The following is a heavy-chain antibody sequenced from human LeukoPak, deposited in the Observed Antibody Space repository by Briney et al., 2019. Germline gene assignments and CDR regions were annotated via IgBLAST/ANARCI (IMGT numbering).Heavy chain of an antibody. J-gene: IGHJ4*02. Sequence: SETLSLTCAVYGGSFSGYYWSWIRQPPGKGLEWIGEINHSGSTNYNPSLKSRVTISVDTSKNQFSLKLSSVTAADTAVYYCARGESLTGIPNYLDYWGQGTLVTVSS. D-gene: IGHD7-27*01. V-gene: IGHV4-34*01. CDR1: GGSFSGYY. CDR2: INHSGST. CDR3: ARGESLTGIPNYLDY.